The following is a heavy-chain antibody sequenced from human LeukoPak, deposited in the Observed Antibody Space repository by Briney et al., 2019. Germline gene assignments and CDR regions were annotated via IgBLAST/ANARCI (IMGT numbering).Heavy chain of an antibody. J-gene: IGHJ3*02. CDR3: VRTLRIDAFDI. V-gene: IGHV4-39*01. Sequence: SETLSLTCTVSGGSISSSSYYWGWIRQPPGKGLEWIGSIYYSGSTYYNPSLKSRVTISVDTSKNQFSLKLSPVTAADTAVYYCVRTLRIDAFDIWGQGTMVTVSS. D-gene: IGHD4-17*01. CDR1: GGSISSSSYY. CDR2: IYYSGST.